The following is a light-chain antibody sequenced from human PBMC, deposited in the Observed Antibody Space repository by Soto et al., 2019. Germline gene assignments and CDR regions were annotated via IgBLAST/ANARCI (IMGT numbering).Light chain of an antibody. J-gene: IGKJ1*01. CDR2: AAS. V-gene: IGKV1D-16*01. CDR3: QQFNSYSPGA. CDR1: QGISSW. Sequence: DIPLTPSPYSVSAPEGDRVTITCRASQGISSWLAWYQQKPGKAPKLLIYAASTLQSGVPSRFSGSGSGTEFTLTISSLQPDDFATYYCQQFNSYSPGAFGQGTKVDNK.